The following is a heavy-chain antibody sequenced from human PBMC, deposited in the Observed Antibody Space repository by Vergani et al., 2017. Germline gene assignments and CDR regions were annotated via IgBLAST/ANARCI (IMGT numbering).Heavy chain of an antibody. CDR3: ARDPTELYSSSSGPFDY. Sequence: EVQLVESGGGLVQPGGSLRLSCAASGFTVSSNYMSWVRQAPGKGLEWVSVIYSGGSTYYADSVKGRFTISRDNSKNTLYLQMNSLRAEDTAVYYCARDPTELYSSSSGPFDYWGQGTLVTVSS. CDR1: GFTVSSNY. J-gene: IGHJ4*02. CDR2: IYSGGST. D-gene: IGHD6-6*01. V-gene: IGHV3-66*02.